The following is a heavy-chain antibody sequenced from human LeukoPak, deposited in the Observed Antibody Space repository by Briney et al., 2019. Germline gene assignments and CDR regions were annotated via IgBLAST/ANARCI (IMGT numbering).Heavy chain of an antibody. Sequence: GESLRLSCAASGFIVSNYYMTWVRQAPGKGLKWVSVIYSDGSTYYTDSVKGRFTISRDNSKNTLYLQMNTLRAEDTAVYYCAKDVSWNWFDPWGQGTLVTVSS. CDR1: GFIVSNYY. CDR3: AKDVSWNWFDP. D-gene: IGHD2-15*01. V-gene: IGHV3-53*05. J-gene: IGHJ5*02. CDR2: IYSDGST.